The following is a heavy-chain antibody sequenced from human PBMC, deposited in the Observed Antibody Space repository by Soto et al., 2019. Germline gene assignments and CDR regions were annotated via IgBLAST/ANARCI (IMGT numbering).Heavy chain of an antibody. V-gene: IGHV3-48*03. CDR2: ISSSGSTI. CDR1: GFTFSSYE. CDR3: AGGPQAFLYYGMDV. Sequence: HPGGSLRLSCAASGFTFSSYEMNWVRQAPGKGLEWVSYISSSGSTIYYADSVKGRFTISRDNAKNSLYLQMNSLRAEDTAVYYCAGGPQAFLYYGMDVWGQGTTVTVSS. J-gene: IGHJ6*02.